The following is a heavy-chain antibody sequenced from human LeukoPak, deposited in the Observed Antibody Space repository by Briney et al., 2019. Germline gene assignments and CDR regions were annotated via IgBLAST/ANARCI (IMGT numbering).Heavy chain of an antibody. CDR2: IYTSGST. CDR1: GGSISSYY. D-gene: IGHD6-6*01. Sequence: SETLSLTCTVSGGSISSYYWSWIRQPAGKGLEWIGRIYTSGSTNYNPSLKSRVTMSVDTSKNQFSLKLSSVTAADTAVYYCARDGGRYSSSSSFDYWGQGTLVTVSS. CDR3: ARDGGRYSSSSSFDY. J-gene: IGHJ4*02. V-gene: IGHV4-4*07.